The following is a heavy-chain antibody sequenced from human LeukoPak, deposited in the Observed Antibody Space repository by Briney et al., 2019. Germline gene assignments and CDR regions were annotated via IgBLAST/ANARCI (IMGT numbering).Heavy chain of an antibody. V-gene: IGHV4-38-2*01. J-gene: IGHJ6*04. CDR1: GYSISSGYY. CDR3: TQGMDV. CDR2: IYHSGST. Sequence: PSETLSLTCAVSGYSISSGYYWGWIRPPPGKGLEWIGIIYHSGSTYYNPSLKSRVTISVDTSKNQFSLKLSSVTAADTAVYYCTQGMDVWGKGTTVTVSS.